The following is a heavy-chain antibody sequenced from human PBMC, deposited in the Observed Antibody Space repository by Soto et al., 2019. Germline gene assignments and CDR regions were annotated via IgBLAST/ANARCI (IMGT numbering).Heavy chain of an antibody. CDR3: AKFGGTVVTLHNVAFDI. D-gene: IGHD2-21*02. CDR2: ISYDGSNK. Sequence: QVQLVESGGGVVQPGRSLRLSCAASGFTFSSYGMHWVRQAPGKGLEWVAVISYDGSNKYYADSVKGRFTISRDNSKNTLYLQMNSLRAEDTAVYYCAKFGGTVVTLHNVAFDIWGQGTMVTVSS. V-gene: IGHV3-30*18. J-gene: IGHJ3*02. CDR1: GFTFSSYG.